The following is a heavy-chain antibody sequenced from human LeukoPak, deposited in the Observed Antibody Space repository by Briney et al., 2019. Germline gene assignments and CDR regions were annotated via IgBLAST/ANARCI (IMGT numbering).Heavy chain of an antibody. D-gene: IGHD2-2*01. CDR3: ARGKIYCSSTSCLGDYGMDV. J-gene: IGHJ6*04. Sequence: GGSLRLSCAASGFTFSSYWMHWVRHAPGKGLVWVSRINSDGSSTSYADSVKGRFAISRDNAKNTLYLQMNSLRAEDTAVYYCARGKIYCSSTSCLGDYGMDVWGKGTAVTASS. CDR1: GFTFSSYW. V-gene: IGHV3-74*01. CDR2: INSDGSST.